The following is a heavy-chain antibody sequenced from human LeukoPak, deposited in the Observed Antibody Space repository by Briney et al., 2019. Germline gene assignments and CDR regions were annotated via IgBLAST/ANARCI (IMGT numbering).Heavy chain of an antibody. CDR2: ISNSGDST. J-gene: IGHJ4*02. V-gene: IGHV3-23*01. CDR3: ATRGGSYYGYFDY. Sequence: GGSLRLSCGASGFTFSSYDMGWVRQAPGKGLEWVSAISNSGDSTYYADSVKGRFTISRDNSKNTLHLQMNSLRAGDTAVYYCATRGGSYYGYFDYWGQGTLVTVSS. D-gene: IGHD1-26*01. CDR1: GFTFSSYD.